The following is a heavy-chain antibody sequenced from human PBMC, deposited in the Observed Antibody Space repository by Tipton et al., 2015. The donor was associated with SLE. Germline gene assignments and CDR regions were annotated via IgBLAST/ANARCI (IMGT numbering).Heavy chain of an antibody. CDR1: GGSISSGSYY. Sequence: TLSLTCTVSGGSISSGSYYWSWIRQPAGKGLEWIGEINHSGSTNYNPSLKSRVTISADTSKNQFSLKLSSVTAADTAVYYCARCWRSSGWAPHIWGQGTMVTVSS. D-gene: IGHD6-19*01. J-gene: IGHJ3*02. CDR3: ARCWRSSGWAPHI. CDR2: INHSGST. V-gene: IGHV4-61*09.